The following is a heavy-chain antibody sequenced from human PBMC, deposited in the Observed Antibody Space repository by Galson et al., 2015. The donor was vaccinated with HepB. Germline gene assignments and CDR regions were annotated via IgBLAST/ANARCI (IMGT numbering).Heavy chain of an antibody. Sequence: SLRLSCAASGFTFSSYSMNWVHQAPGKGLEWVSYISSSSSTIYYADSVKGRFTISRDNAKNSLYLQMNSLRAEDTAVYYCVVAAQGRYYYYGIDVWGQGTTVTVSS. J-gene: IGHJ6*02. CDR2: ISSSSSTI. CDR3: VVAAQGRYYYYGIDV. D-gene: IGHD2-15*01. CDR1: GFTFSSYS. V-gene: IGHV3-48*04.